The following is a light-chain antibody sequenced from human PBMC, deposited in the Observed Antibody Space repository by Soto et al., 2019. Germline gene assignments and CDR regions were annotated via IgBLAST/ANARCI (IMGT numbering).Light chain of an antibody. V-gene: IGKV1-12*01. CDR1: QTIISW. CDR2: AAS. Sequence: DIRMTQSPSTLSASLGDRVTITCRASQTIISWLAWYQQKPGKAPKLLIYAASSLQSGVPSRFSDSGSGTDFTLTISSLQPEDFATYYCQQANSFPLITFGQGTRLEI. CDR3: QQANSFPLIT. J-gene: IGKJ5*01.